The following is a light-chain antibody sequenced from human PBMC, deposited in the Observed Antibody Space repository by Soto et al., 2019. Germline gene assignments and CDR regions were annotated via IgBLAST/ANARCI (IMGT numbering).Light chain of an antibody. J-gene: IGKJ1*01. Sequence: EIVLTQSPGTLSLFPGERATLSCRASQSVRSAYLAWYQQKPGQAHRLLIYGASSRATGIPDRFSGSGSGSECTLTIPRLEPEDFAVYYCQQYGGSPQTFGPGTKGEI. CDR1: QSVRSAY. V-gene: IGKV3-20*01. CDR2: GAS. CDR3: QQYGGSPQT.